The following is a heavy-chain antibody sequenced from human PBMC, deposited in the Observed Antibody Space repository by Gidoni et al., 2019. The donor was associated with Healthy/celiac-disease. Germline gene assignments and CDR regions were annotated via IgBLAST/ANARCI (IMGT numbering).Heavy chain of an antibody. D-gene: IGHD6-19*01. J-gene: IGHJ4*02. CDR2: IIPIFGTA. CDR3: ASSSGYSSGWVPFFDY. CDR1: GGTFSSYA. V-gene: IGHV1-69*01. Sequence: QVQRVRSGAAVKKPGSPVKVSCKASGGTFSSYAISWVRQAPGQGLEWMGGIIPIFGTANYAQKFQGSVTITADESTSTAYMELSSLRSEDTAVYYCASSSGYSSGWVPFFDYWGQGTLVTVSS.